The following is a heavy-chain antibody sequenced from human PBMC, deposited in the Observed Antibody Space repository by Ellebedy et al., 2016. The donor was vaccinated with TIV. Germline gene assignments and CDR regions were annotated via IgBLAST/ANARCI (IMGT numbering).Heavy chain of an antibody. CDR2: IYYSGST. Sequence: SETLSLXXTVSGGSISSYYWSWIRQPPGKGLEWIGYIYYSGSTNYNPSLKSRVTISVDTSKNQFSLKLSSVTAADTAVYYCAREGPYYDFWSGYSMIYGMDVWGQGTTVTVSS. J-gene: IGHJ6*02. CDR3: AREGPYYDFWSGYSMIYGMDV. CDR1: GGSISSYY. V-gene: IGHV4-59*01. D-gene: IGHD3-3*01.